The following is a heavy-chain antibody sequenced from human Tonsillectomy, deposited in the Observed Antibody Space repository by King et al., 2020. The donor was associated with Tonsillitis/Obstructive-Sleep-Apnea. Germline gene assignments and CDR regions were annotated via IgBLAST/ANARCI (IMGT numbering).Heavy chain of an antibody. CDR1: GFTFSSYG. D-gene: IGHD2-8*02. Sequence: VQLVESGGGVVQPGRSLRLSCAASGFTFSSYGMHWVRQAPGKGLEWVAVISYDGSNKYYADSVKGRFTISRDNSKNTLYLQMNSLRAEDTAVYYCAKGYWDRGTYYFDYWGQGTLVTVSS. V-gene: IGHV3-30*18. CDR2: ISYDGSNK. J-gene: IGHJ4*02. CDR3: AKGYWDRGTYYFDY.